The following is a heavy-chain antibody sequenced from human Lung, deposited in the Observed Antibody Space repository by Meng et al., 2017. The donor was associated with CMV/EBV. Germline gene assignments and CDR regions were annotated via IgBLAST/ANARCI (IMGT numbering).Heavy chain of an antibody. Sequence: GEXXKISCKGSGYTFTTYWIGWVRQMPGKGLEWMGMIYPGDSDTRYSPSFQGQVTISADKSISTAYLQWSSLKASDTAMYYCARRGYNNYPTDYWRQGTRVTVSS. V-gene: IGHV5-51*01. CDR2: IYPGDSDT. D-gene: IGHD4-11*01. CDR3: ARRGYNNYPTDY. CDR1: GYTFTTYW. J-gene: IGHJ4*02.